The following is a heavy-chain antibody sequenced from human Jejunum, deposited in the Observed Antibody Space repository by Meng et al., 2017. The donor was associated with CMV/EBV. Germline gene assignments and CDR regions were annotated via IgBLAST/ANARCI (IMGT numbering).Heavy chain of an antibody. D-gene: IGHD1-26*01. CDR2: INPNTGDT. Sequence: SGYSFTDFYMHWVRQAPGQGLEWMGWINPNTGDTNYAQKFQGRVTMTRDMSINTVYMELTRLRSDDTAVYYCAKDGGGYLDYYFDYWGQGTLVTVSS. V-gene: IGHV1-2*02. J-gene: IGHJ4*02. CDR1: GYSFTDFY. CDR3: AKDGGGYLDYYFDY.